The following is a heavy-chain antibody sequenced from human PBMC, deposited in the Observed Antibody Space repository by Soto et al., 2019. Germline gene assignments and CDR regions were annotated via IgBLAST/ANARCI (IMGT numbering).Heavy chain of an antibody. Sequence: QVHLVQSGPEVRKPGSSVKVSCRASSGTFTNSSISWVRQARGQGLEWLGAIMPVSGAAIYAQIFKGRITTTSAESTRTVDMEWSSLRSDDTAVYYWAREQWSHLSSFEHYNGMDVWGQGTPVTVSS. D-gene: IGHD2-8*01. V-gene: IGHV1-69*01. CDR1: SGTFTNSS. CDR2: IMPVSGAA. J-gene: IGHJ6*02. CDR3: AREQWSHLSSFEHYNGMDV.